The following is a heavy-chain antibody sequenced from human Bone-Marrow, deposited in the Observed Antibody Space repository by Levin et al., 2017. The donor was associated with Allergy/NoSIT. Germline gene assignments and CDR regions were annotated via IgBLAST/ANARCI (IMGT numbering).Heavy chain of an antibody. Sequence: GASVKVSCAASGFTFSGSAIHWVRQASGKGLEWLGRIRNKVDSYATVYAASVKGRFTISRDDSKNTAFLQMNSLKTEDTAVYYCTTTGDSLNYWGQGTPVTVSS. V-gene: IGHV3-73*01. CDR1: GFTFSGSA. D-gene: IGHD4-17*01. J-gene: IGHJ4*02. CDR2: IRNKVDSYAT. CDR3: TTTGDSLNY.